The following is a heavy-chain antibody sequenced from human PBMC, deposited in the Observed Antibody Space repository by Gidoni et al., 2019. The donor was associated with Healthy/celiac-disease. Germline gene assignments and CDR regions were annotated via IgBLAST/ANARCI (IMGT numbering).Heavy chain of an antibody. CDR1: GGSFSGYY. CDR3: ARGTLGGY. J-gene: IGHJ4*02. Sequence: QVQLQQWGAGLWKPSETLSLTCAVYGGSFSGYYWSWIRQPPGKGLEWIGEINHSGSTNYNPSLKSRVTISVDTSKNQFSLKLSSVTAADTAVYYCARGTLGGYWGQGTLVTVSS. CDR2: INHSGST. V-gene: IGHV4-34*01. D-gene: IGHD3-16*01.